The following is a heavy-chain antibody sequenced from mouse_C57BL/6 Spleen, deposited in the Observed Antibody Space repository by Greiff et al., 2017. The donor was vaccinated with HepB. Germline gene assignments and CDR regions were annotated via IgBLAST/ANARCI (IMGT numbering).Heavy chain of an antibody. V-gene: IGHV5-9-1*02. D-gene: IGHD2-13*01. Sequence: EVKLVESGEGLVKPGGSLKLSCAASGFTFSSYAMSWVRQTPEKRLEWVAYISSGGDYIYYADTVKGRFTISRDNARNTLYLQMSSLKSEDTAMYYCTRENDSSYWYFDVWGTGTTVTVSS. CDR1: GFTFSSYA. CDR3: TRENDSSYWYFDV. CDR2: ISSGGDYI. J-gene: IGHJ1*03.